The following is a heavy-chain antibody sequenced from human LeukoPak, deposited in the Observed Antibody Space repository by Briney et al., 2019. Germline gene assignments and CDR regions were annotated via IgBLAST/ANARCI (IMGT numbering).Heavy chain of an antibody. CDR2: ISSSGSTI. J-gene: IGHJ5*02. Sequence: GGSLRLSCAASGLNFSFYSMNWVRQAPGKGLEWVSYISSSGSTIYYADSVKGRFTISRDNAKNSLYLQMNSLRAEDTAVYYCARGAIVGATSRWFDPWGQGTLVTVSS. CDR1: GLNFSFYS. D-gene: IGHD1-26*01. V-gene: IGHV3-48*04. CDR3: ARGAIVGATSRWFDP.